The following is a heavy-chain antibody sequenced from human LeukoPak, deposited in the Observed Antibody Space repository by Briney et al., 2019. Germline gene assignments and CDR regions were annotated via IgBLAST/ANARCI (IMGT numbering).Heavy chain of an antibody. CDR3: ATIVIQSTPEPGFDY. CDR1: GFTFSSYA. CDR2: ISGSGGST. J-gene: IGHJ4*02. V-gene: IGHV3-23*01. D-gene: IGHD2/OR15-2a*01. Sequence: QSGGSLKLSCAASGFTFSSYAMSWVRQGPGKGLEWVSAISGSGGSTYYADSVKGRFTISRDNSTNTLYLQMNSLRAEDTAVYYCATIVIQSTPEPGFDYWGQGTLVNGAS.